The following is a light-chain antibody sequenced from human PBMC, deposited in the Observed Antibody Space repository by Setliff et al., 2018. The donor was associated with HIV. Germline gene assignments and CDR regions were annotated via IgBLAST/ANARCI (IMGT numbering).Light chain of an antibody. CDR1: SSDVGSYNH. CDR3: AAWDASLIRYV. Sequence: QSALTQPPSVSGSPGQSVTISCTGTSSDVGSYNHVSWYQQPPGTAPKLMIYEVSNRPSGVPDRFSGSKSGTSASLAISGLQSEDEADYYCAAWDASLIRYVFGTGTKVTVL. CDR2: EVS. V-gene: IGLV2-18*01. J-gene: IGLJ1*01.